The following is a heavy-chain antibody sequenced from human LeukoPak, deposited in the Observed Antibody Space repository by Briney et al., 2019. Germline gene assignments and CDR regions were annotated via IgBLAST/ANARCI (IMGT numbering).Heavy chain of an antibody. V-gene: IGHV1-8*01. Sequence: ASVKVSCKASRYTFTSYDINWVRQATGQGLEWMGWMNPNSGNTGYAQKFQGRVTMTRNTSISTAYMELSSLRSEDTAVYYCARGNRMVWGVIISYYFDYWGQGTLVTVSS. D-gene: IGHD3-10*01. CDR3: ARGNRMVWGVIISYYFDY. CDR1: RYTFTSYD. CDR2: MNPNSGNT. J-gene: IGHJ4*02.